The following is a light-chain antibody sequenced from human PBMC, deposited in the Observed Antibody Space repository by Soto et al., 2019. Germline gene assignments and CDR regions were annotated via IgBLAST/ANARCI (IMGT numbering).Light chain of an antibody. CDR1: QGIRNY. J-gene: IGKJ3*01. CDR2: AAS. V-gene: IGKV1-27*01. CDR3: QKYSSVPV. Sequence: DIQMTQSPTSLSASVGDRVTITCRASQGIRNYVAWCQQIPGKAPKLLIYAASTLQSGVPSRFSGSGSGTDFTLTINGLLPEDVATYSCQKYSSVPVFGPGTKVEIK.